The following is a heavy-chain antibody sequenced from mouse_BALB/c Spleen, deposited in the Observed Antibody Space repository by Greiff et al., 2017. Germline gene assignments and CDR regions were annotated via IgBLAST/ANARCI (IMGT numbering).Heavy chain of an antibody. CDR3: ARVNYGSRYYFDD. Sequence: EVQGVESGGGLVKPGGSLKLSCAASGFTFSSYAMSWVRQTPEKRLEWVASISSGGSTYYPDSVKGRFTISRDNARNILYLQMSSLRSEDTAMYYCARVNYGSRYYFDDWGQGTTLTVSS. J-gene: IGHJ2*01. D-gene: IGHD1-1*01. CDR2: ISSGGST. V-gene: IGHV5-6-5*01. CDR1: GFTFSSYA.